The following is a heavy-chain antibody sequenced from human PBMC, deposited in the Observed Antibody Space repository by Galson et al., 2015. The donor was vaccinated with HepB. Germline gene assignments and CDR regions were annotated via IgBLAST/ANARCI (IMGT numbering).Heavy chain of an antibody. J-gene: IGHJ4*02. CDR3: ARPLSSWGGNDY. D-gene: IGHD3-16*01. Sequence: QSGAEVKKPGESLRISCTGSGYSFTSYWVSWVRQMPGKGLEWMGRIDPSDSYTNYSPSFQGHVTISADKSISTAYLQWSSLKATDTAMYYCARPLSSWGGNDYWGQGTLVTVSS. CDR2: IDPSDSYT. CDR1: GYSFTSYW. V-gene: IGHV5-10-1*01.